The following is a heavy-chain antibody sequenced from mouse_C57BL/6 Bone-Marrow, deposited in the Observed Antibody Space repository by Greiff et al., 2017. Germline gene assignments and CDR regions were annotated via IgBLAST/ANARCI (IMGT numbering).Heavy chain of an antibody. CDR2: ISNGGGST. J-gene: IGHJ4*01. CDR3: ARSREGYYARDY. Sequence: EVQLVESGGGLVQPGGSLKLSCAASGFTFSDYYMYWVRQTPEKRLEWVAYISNGGGSTYYPDTVKGRFTISRDNAKNTLYLQMSRLKSEDTAMXYCARSREGYYARDYGGQGTSVTVSS. D-gene: IGHD3-3*01. CDR1: GFTFSDYY. V-gene: IGHV5-12*01.